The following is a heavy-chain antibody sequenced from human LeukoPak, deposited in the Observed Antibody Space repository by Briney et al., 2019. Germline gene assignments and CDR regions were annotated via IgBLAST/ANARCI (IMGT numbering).Heavy chain of an antibody. CDR3: VRDGLLVSGVALDI. D-gene: IGHD2-15*01. CDR2: IKTDGSST. Sequence: GGSLRLSCAASGFTFSSYWMHWVRQAPGKGLVWVSRIKTDGSSTSYADSVKGRFTISRDNAKNTLFLQMNTLRAEDTAVYYCVRDGLLVSGVALDIWGQGILVTVSP. CDR1: GFTFSSYW. V-gene: IGHV3-74*01. J-gene: IGHJ3*02.